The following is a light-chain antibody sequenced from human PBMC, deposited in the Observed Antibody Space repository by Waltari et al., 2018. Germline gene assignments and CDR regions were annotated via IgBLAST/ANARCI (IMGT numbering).Light chain of an antibody. V-gene: IGKV4-1*01. CDR1: QSLLYTSNYKNY. J-gene: IGKJ2*01. CDR3: QQYYSRHSYT. Sequence: DFVMTQSPDSLAVSPGERATINSKSTQSLLYTSNYKNYLAWYQQKPGQPPKLLIYWASTRESGVPDRFSGSGSGTDFTLTISSLQAEDVAVYYCQQYYSRHSYTFGQGTKLEIK. CDR2: WAS.